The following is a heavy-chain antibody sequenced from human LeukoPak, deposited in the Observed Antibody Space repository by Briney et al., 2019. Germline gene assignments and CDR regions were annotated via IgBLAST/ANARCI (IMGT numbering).Heavy chain of an antibody. D-gene: IGHD1-26*01. Sequence: GGSLRLSCAASGFTFSSYWMHWVRQAPGKGLVWVSRINSDGSSTSYADSVKGRFTISRDNAKNTLYLQMNRLRAEATAVYYCARGGSYATFDYWGQGTLVTVSS. CDR1: GFTFSSYW. V-gene: IGHV3-74*01. J-gene: IGHJ4*02. CDR3: ARGGSYATFDY. CDR2: INSDGSST.